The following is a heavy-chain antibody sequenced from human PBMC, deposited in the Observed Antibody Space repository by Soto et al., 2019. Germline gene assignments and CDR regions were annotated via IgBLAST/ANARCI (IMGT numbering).Heavy chain of an antibody. J-gene: IGHJ4*02. D-gene: IGHD2-15*01. CDR2: VHSSGGT. CDR3: ASVVVGATRQTGSDH. V-gene: IGHV4-39*01. Sequence: SETLSLTCTVSHGSITSGDYFWAWIRQPPGKGLEFIGSVHSSGGTYYSPSLKSRASISIDKSKNQFSLKLTSVNAGDTAVYFCASVVVGATRQTGSDHWGQGTL. CDR1: HGSITSGDYF.